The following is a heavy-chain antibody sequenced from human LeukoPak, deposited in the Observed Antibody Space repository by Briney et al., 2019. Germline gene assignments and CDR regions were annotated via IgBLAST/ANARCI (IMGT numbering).Heavy chain of an antibody. CDR2: ISSSGSTI. CDR1: GFTFSDYY. J-gene: IGHJ4*02. Sequence: GGSLRLSCAASGFTFSDYYMSWIRQAPGKGLEWVSYISSSGSTIYYADSVEGRFTISRDNAKNSLYLQMNSLRAEDTAVYYCARASELGAFDYWGQGTLVTVSS. V-gene: IGHV3-11*04. CDR3: ARASELGAFDY. D-gene: IGHD1-26*01.